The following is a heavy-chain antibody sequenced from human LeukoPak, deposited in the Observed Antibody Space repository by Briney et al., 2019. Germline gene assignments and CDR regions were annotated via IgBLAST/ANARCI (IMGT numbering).Heavy chain of an antibody. Sequence: SGTLSLTCGVSGGSISNTNWWTWFRQPPGKGLEWIGEVNLQGSTNYNPSFKSRVAISVDKSENHISLKLTSVTAADTAVYYCAREGGPYRPLDYSGQGTLVTVAS. J-gene: IGHJ4*02. V-gene: IGHV4-4*02. CDR3: AREGGPYRPLDY. CDR1: GGSISNTNW. CDR2: VNLQGST.